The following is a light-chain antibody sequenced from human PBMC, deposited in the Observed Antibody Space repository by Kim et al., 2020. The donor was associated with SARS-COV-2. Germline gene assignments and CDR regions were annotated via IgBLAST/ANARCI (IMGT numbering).Light chain of an antibody. J-gene: IGKJ4*01. CDR3: QQRSNWPLT. Sequence: LCPGERATLSCRAIQSVCSYLAWYQQKPGQAPRLLIYDASNRATGIPARLSGSGSGTDFTLTISSLEPEDFTVYYCQQRSNWPLTFGGGTKVDIK. CDR2: DAS. CDR1: QSVCSY. V-gene: IGKV3-11*01.